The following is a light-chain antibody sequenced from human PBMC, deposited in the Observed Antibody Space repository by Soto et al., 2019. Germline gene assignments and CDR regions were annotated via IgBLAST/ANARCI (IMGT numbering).Light chain of an antibody. CDR2: AAS. CDR3: QHSYSMPLN. Sequence: DIPMTQSPSSLSASVGDRITVTCRASQRISTYLNWYQQKPGKAPKLLIYAASSLQSGVPSRFSGSGSGADFTLTISSLRPEDFATYYCQHSYSMPLNFGGGTKVEIK. V-gene: IGKV1-39*01. J-gene: IGKJ4*01. CDR1: QRISTY.